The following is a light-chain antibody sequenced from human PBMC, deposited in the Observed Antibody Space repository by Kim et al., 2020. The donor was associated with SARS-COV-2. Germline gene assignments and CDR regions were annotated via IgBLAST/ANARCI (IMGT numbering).Light chain of an antibody. CDR3: LQDYNYPRT. V-gene: IGKV1-6*02. Sequence: AIQVTQSPASLSASVGDTVTITCRASQGIRNDLGWYQLKPGKAPKLLIYAASTLQNGVPSRFSGSGSGADITLTISSLQREDFATYYCLQDYNYPRTFGQGTKVDIK. CDR1: QGIRND. J-gene: IGKJ1*01. CDR2: AAS.